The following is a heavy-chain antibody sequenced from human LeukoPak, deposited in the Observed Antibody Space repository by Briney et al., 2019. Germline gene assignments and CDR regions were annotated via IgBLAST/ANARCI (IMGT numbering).Heavy chain of an antibody. CDR3: ARDGIYYDFWSGYYTNNWFDP. Sequence: SETLSLTCPVSGGSISSSSYYWGWIRQPPGKGLGWIGSIYYSGSTYYNPSLKSRVTISVDTSKNQFSLKLSSVTAADTAVYYCARDGIYYDFWSGYYTNNWFDPWGQGTLVTVSS. J-gene: IGHJ5*02. CDR1: GGSISSSSYY. V-gene: IGHV4-39*07. D-gene: IGHD3-3*01. CDR2: IYYSGST.